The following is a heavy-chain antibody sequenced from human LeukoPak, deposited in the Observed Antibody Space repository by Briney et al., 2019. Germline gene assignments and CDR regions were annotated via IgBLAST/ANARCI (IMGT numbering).Heavy chain of an antibody. Sequence: SETLSLTCTVSGDSISSGDYYWSWIRQPPGKGLEWIGYIYYSGSTNYNPSLKSRVTISVDTSKNQFSLKLSSVTAADTAVYYCARGELHYGDYDAYYFDYWGQGTLVTVSS. CDR2: IYYSGST. D-gene: IGHD4-17*01. CDR3: ARGELHYGDYDAYYFDY. V-gene: IGHV4-61*08. J-gene: IGHJ4*02. CDR1: GDSISSGDYY.